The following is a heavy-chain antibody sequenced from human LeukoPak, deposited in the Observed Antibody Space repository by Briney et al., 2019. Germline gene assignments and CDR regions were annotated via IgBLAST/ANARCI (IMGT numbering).Heavy chain of an antibody. J-gene: IGHJ4*02. D-gene: IGHD1-20*01. CDR1: GYSLSSGYY. CDR2: IYQSGNS. V-gene: IGHV4-38-2*01. CDR3: ARSPSRNNWNFDY. Sequence: SETLSLTCAVSGYSLSSGYYWGWIRQPPGKGLEWIGSIYQSGNSYQKSSLKSRLTLSVDTSKNHFSLKVRSVTAADTAVYYCARSPSRNNWNFDYWGQGILVIVSS.